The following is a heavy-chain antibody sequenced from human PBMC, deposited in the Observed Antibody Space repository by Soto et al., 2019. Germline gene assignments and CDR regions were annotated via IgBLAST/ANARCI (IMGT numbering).Heavy chain of an antibody. CDR1: GFTFSSYG. Sequence: GGSLRLSCAASGFTFSSYGMHWVRQAPGKGLEWVAVILYDGSEKWFADSVKGRFTISRDNSKNTLYLQMNSLRAEDTAMYYCAKDPEYRTSSEPIDHWGQGIQVTGS. CDR3: AKDPEYRTSSEPIDH. J-gene: IGHJ4*02. D-gene: IGHD6-6*01. V-gene: IGHV3-30*18. CDR2: ILYDGSEK.